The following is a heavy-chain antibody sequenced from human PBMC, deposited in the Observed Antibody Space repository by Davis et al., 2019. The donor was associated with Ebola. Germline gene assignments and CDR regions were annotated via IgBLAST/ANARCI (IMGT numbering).Heavy chain of an antibody. Sequence: SETLSLTCTVSGGSISSGDHFWTWIRQPPGKGLEWIGYTSYSESTYYNPSLMSRVTMSLDTSKNQFSLRLTSVTAADTAVYYCARGIYCSDGYCYHPLRWFDPWGQGTLVTVSS. CDR3: ARGIYCSDGYCYHPLRWFDP. CDR2: TSYSEST. D-gene: IGHD2-15*01. J-gene: IGHJ5*02. CDR1: GGSISSGDHF. V-gene: IGHV4-30-4*01.